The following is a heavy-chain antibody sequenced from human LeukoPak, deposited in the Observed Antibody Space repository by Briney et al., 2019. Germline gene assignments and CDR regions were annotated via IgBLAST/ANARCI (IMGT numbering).Heavy chain of an antibody. J-gene: IGHJ4*02. CDR3: ARGTGSLDY. CDR1: GDSVSSKSAC. CDR2: TYSRSKWFN. D-gene: IGHD1-26*01. Sequence: SQTLSLTCAISGDSVSSKSACWDWITPSPSRGLEWLGRTYSRSKWFNDYAVSVKSRITINTDTSKNQFSLHLSSVTPDDTAVYYCARGTGSLDYWGQGTLVTVSS. V-gene: IGHV6-1*01.